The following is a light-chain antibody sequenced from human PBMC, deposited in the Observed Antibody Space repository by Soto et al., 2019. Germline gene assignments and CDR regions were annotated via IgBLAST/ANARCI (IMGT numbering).Light chain of an antibody. CDR3: QQYGSSPAT. CDR1: QSVGSFY. J-gene: IGKJ2*01. CDR2: GAS. Sequence: EIVLTQSPGTLSLSPGERATLSCRASQSVGSFYLAWYQQKPGQAPRLLIYGASSRATGIPERFSGSGSGTDFTLTITRLEPEDFAVYYCQQYGSSPATFGQGTKLEIK. V-gene: IGKV3-20*01.